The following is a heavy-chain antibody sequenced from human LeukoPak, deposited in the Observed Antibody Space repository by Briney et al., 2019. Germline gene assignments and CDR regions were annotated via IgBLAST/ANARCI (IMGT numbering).Heavy chain of an antibody. CDR2: ISHDGSNK. V-gene: IGHV3-30-3*01. CDR1: AFIFSGHW. Sequence: PGGSLRLSCEGSAFIFSGHWMNWVRQAPGKGLEWVAVISHDGSNKYYADFVKGRFTISRDNSKNTLDLQMNSLRAEDTAVYYCATGKAVAGFLGYWGQGTLVTVSS. D-gene: IGHD6-19*01. J-gene: IGHJ4*02. CDR3: ATGKAVAGFLGY.